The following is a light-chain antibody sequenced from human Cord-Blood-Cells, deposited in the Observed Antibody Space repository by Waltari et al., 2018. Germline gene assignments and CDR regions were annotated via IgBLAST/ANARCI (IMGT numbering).Light chain of an antibody. CDR3: AAWDDSLNGPV. CDR1: SSNIGSNT. J-gene: IGLJ3*02. V-gene: IGLV1-44*01. Sequence: QSVLPQPPSASGTPGQRVTISRSGSSSNIGSNTVNWYQQPPGTAPKLLIYSNNQRPSGVPDRFSGSKSGTSASLAISGLQSEDEADYYCAAWDDSLNGPVFGGGTKLTVL. CDR2: SNN.